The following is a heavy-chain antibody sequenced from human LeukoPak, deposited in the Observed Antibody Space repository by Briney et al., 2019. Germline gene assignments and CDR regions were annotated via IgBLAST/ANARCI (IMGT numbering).Heavy chain of an antibody. D-gene: IGHD3-10*01. CDR3: ARGAVFQGNYDY. CDR2: LSGESKYI. CDR1: GFIFSDSS. Sequence: GGSLRLSCAASGFIFSDSSMNWVRRAPGKGLEWVSSLSGESKYIYYADSVKGRFTISRDNAKNSLFLQMNSLRVEDTAVYYCARGAVFQGNYDYWGQGTQVTVSS. V-gene: IGHV3-21*06. J-gene: IGHJ4*02.